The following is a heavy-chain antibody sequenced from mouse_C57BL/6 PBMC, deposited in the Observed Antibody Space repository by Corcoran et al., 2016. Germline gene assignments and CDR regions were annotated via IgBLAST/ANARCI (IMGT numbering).Heavy chain of an antibody. J-gene: IGHJ1*03. V-gene: IGHV9-3*01. D-gene: IGHD1-3*01. CDR3: ARNSSNYWYFDV. Sequence: QIQLVQSGPELKKPGETVKISCKASGYTFTTYGMSWVKQAPGKGLKRMGWINTYSGVPTYADDFKGRFAFSLETSASTAYLQINNIKNEDTATYFCARNSSNYWYFDVWGTGTTVTVSS. CDR1: GYTFTTYG. CDR2: INTYSGVP.